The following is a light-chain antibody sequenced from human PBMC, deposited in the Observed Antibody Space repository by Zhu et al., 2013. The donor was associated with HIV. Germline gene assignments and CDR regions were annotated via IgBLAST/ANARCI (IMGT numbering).Light chain of an antibody. Sequence: QSALTQPASVSGSPGQSITISCTGTISDVGNYRFVSWYQQHPGKAPKLIIYEVSNRPSGVSNRFSGSKSGNTASLTISGLQAEDEADYFCQSYDNSLTVVFGGGTKVTVL. CDR3: QSYDNSLTVV. CDR2: EVS. J-gene: IGLJ2*01. CDR1: ISDVGNYRF. V-gene: IGLV2-14*01.